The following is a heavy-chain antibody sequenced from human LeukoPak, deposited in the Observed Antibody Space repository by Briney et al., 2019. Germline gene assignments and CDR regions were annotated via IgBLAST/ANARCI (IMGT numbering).Heavy chain of an antibody. CDR2: IYYRGST. Sequence: SETLSLTCTVSGGSISSSSYYWGWIRQPPGKGLEWIGSIYYRGSTYYNPSLKSRVTISVDTSKNQFSLKLSSVTAADTAVYYCARGGQQLVPRNFDYWGQGTLVTVSS. J-gene: IGHJ4*02. D-gene: IGHD6-13*01. V-gene: IGHV4-39*01. CDR1: GGSISSSSYY. CDR3: ARGGQQLVPRNFDY.